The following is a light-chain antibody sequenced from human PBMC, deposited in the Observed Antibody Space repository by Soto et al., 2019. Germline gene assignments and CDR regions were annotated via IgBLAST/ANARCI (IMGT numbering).Light chain of an antibody. CDR2: GNS. CDR1: SSNIGAGYA. CDR3: QSYDSSLSGHVV. Sequence: QSVLTQPPSVSGAPGQRVTISCTGSSSNIGAGYAVHWYQQLPGTAPKLLIYGNSNRPSGVPDRFSGSKSGTSASLAITGLQAEDEADYYCQSYDSSLSGHVVFGGGTQLTVL. V-gene: IGLV1-40*01. J-gene: IGLJ2*01.